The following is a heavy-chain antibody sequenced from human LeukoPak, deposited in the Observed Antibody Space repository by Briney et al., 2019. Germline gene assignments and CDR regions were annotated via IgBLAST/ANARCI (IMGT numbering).Heavy chain of an antibody. CDR2: IYPGDSDA. D-gene: IGHD1/OR15-1a*01. J-gene: IGHJ4*02. CDR3: ARQAPYDNNDY. V-gene: IGHV5-51*01. Sequence: GESLKISCKASGYTFTKYWIAWVRQMPGKGLEWMGIIYPGDSDARYGPSFQGQVTISADKSISTAYLQWSSLRASDTAMYYCARQAPYDNNDYWGQGTLVTVSS. CDR1: GYTFTKYW.